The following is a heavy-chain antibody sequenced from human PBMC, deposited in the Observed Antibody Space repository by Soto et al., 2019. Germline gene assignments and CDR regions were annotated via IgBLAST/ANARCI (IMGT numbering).Heavy chain of an antibody. CDR1: GFTFSIYA. Sequence: QVQLVESGGGVVQPGRSLRLSCAASGFTFSIYAMHWVRQAPGKGLEWVAVIWDDGSNKYYADSVKGRFTISRDNSKSALYLQMISLRAEDTAVYYCARDTAREYYYYSGMDVWGQGNTVTVSS. CDR2: IWDDGSNK. V-gene: IGHV3-33*01. CDR3: ARDTAREYYYYSGMDV. J-gene: IGHJ6*02.